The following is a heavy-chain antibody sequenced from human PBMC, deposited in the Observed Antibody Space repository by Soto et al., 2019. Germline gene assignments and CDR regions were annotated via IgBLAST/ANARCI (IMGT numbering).Heavy chain of an antibody. CDR2: IYYSGST. CDR3: AGEPTDQDNWFDP. D-gene: IGHD3-10*01. J-gene: IGHJ5*02. CDR1: GGSISSSSYY. V-gene: IGHV4-39*01. Sequence: SETLSLTCTVSGGSISSSSYYWGWIRQPPGKGLEWIGSIYYSGSTYYNPSLKSRVTISVDTSKNQFSLKLSSVTAADTAVCYCAGEPTDQDNWFDPWGQGTLVTVSS.